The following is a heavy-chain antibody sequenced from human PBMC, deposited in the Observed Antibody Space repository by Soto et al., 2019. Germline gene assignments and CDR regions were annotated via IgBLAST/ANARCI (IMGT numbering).Heavy chain of an antibody. CDR1: GFTFSNYY. CDR3: ARGVAVAGTGFDY. V-gene: IGHV3-11*01. J-gene: IGHJ4*02. D-gene: IGHD6-19*01. Sequence: PGGSLRLSCAASGFTFSNYYMTWIRQAPGKGLEWVSYISSSGGTIYYADSVKGRFTISRDNAKNSLYLQMNSLRAEDTAVYYCARGVAVAGTGFDYWGQGTLVTVSS. CDR2: ISSSGGTI.